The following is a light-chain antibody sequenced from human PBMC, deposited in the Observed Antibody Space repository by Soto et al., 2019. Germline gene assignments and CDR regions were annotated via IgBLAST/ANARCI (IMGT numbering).Light chain of an antibody. J-gene: IGKJ1*01. CDR3: QHYNSYSEA. Sequence: DIQMTQSPSTLSGSVGDRVTITCRASQTISSWLAWYQQKPGKAPKLLIYKASTLKSGVPSRFSGSGSGTEFNLTISSLQPDDFATYCCQHYNSYSEAFGQGTKVELK. CDR2: KAS. CDR1: QTISSW. V-gene: IGKV1-5*03.